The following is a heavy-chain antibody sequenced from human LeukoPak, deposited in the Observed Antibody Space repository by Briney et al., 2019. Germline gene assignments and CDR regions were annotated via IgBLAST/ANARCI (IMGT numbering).Heavy chain of an antibody. CDR1: GYSISSGYY. D-gene: IGHD1-1*01. CDR2: IYHSGST. J-gene: IGHJ6*03. V-gene: IGHV4-38-2*02. CDR3: ARYRKTAYYYYYYMDV. Sequence: KPSETLSLTCTVSGYSISSGYYWGWIRQPPGKGLEWIGSIYHSGSTYYNPSLKSRVTMSVDTSKNQFSLKLSSVTAADTAVYYCARYRKTAYYYYYYMDVWGKGTTVTVSS.